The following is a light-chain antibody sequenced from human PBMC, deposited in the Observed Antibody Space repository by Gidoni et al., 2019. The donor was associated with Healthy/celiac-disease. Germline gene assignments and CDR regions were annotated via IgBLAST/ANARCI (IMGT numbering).Light chain of an antibody. CDR1: NIGSKS. Sequence: SYVLTQPPSVSVAPGQTARITCGGNNIGSKSVHWYQQKPGQAPVLVVYDDSYRPSGIPERFSGSNSGNTATLTISRVEAGDEADYYCQVWDTKDVVFGGGTKLTVL. CDR3: QVWDTKDVV. V-gene: IGLV3-21*02. CDR2: DDS. J-gene: IGLJ2*01.